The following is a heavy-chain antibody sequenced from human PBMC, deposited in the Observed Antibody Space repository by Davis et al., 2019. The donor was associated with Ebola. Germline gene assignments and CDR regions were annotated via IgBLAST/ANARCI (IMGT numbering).Heavy chain of an antibody. V-gene: IGHV3-9*01. CDR2: ISWNSGSI. J-gene: IGHJ4*02. D-gene: IGHD1-1*01. CDR3: TTTGDRHGDY. CDR1: GFTFDDYA. Sequence: SLKISCAASGFTFDDYAMHWVRQAPGQGLEWVSGISWNSGSIGYADSVKGRFTISRDNAKNSLYLQMNSLRAEETALYYCTTTGDRHGDYWGQGTLVTVSS.